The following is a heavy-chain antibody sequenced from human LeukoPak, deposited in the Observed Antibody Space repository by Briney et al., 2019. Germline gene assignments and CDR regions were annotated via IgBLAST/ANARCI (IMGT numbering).Heavy chain of an antibody. CDR1: GFTFSRHW. CDR2: IKQDGSAK. D-gene: IGHD2-8*01. J-gene: IGHJ4*02. Sequence: PGGSLRLSCAASGFTFSRHWMYWVRQAPGKGLEWVANIKQDGSAKPYVDSVKGRFTISRDNAKNSLFLQMNSLRAEDTAVYYCARDNGGSADFWGQGTLVTVSS. CDR3: ARDNGGSADF. V-gene: IGHV3-7*03.